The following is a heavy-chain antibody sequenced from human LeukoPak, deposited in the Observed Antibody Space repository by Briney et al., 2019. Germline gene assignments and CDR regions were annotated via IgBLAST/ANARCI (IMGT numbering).Heavy chain of an antibody. V-gene: IGHV3-30*04. Sequence: PGGSLRLSCAASGFTFSSYAMHWVRQAPGKGLEWVAVISYDGSNKYYADSVKGRFTISRDNSKNTLYLQMNSLRAEDTAVYYCAGVGATTDFDYWGQGTLVTVSS. CDR2: ISYDGSNK. J-gene: IGHJ4*02. CDR1: GFTFSSYA. CDR3: AGVGATTDFDY. D-gene: IGHD1-26*01.